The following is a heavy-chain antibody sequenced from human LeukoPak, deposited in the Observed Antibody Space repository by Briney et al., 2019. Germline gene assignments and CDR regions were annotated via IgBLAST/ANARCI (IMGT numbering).Heavy chain of an antibody. V-gene: IGHV4-34*01. CDR2: INHSGST. J-gene: IGHJ5*02. D-gene: IGHD3-22*01. CDR1: GGSFSGYY. CDR3: ARKNYYSSSIRFDP. Sequence: PSETLSLTCAVYGGSFSGYYWSWIRQPPGKGLEWIGEINHSGSTNYNPSLKSRVTISVDTSKNQFSLKLSSVTAADTAVYYCARKNYYSSSIRFDPWGQGTLVTVSS.